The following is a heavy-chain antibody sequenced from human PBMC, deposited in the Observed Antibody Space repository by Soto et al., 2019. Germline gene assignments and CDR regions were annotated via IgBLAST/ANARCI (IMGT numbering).Heavy chain of an antibody. CDR3: ARGGRYSSGWYQDYYYGMDV. J-gene: IGHJ6*02. CDR2: IIPSFGTA. D-gene: IGHD6-19*01. CDR1: GGTFSSYA. V-gene: IGHV1-69*13. Sequence: SVKVSCKASGGTFSSYAISWVRQAPGQGLEWMGWIIPSFGTANYAQKFQGRVTITADESTSTAYMEMSSLSSEATAVYYCARGGRYSSGWYQDYYYGMDVWGQGTTVTVSS.